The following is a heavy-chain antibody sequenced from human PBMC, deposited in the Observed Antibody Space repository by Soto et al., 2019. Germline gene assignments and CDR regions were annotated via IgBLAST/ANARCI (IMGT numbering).Heavy chain of an antibody. CDR2: IYHGGSP. CDR3: ASEGEVFTRLAP. J-gene: IGHJ5*02. D-gene: IGHD3-16*01. V-gene: IGHV4-59*01. CDR1: GATMSSYC. Sequence: SGATMSSYCWSWYRQNTRKGLEWIGYIYHGGSPNYNPSLKSRVTISLDTSKSQISLKLNSVTAADTAVYYCASEGEVFTRLAPWVQGTLVTVSS.